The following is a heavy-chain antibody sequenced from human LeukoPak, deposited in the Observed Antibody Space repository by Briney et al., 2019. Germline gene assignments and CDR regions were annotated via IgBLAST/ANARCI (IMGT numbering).Heavy chain of an antibody. CDR2: ISSSSSHI. CDR1: GFTFSSYG. J-gene: IGHJ4*02. D-gene: IGHD3-10*01. Sequence: PGGSLRLSCAASGFTFSSYGMNWVRQAPGKGLEWVSSISSSSSHIYYADSVKGRFTISRDNAKNSLYLQMNSLRAEDTAVYYCARDSLLWFGFDYWGQGTLVTVSS. V-gene: IGHV3-21*01. CDR3: ARDSLLWFGFDY.